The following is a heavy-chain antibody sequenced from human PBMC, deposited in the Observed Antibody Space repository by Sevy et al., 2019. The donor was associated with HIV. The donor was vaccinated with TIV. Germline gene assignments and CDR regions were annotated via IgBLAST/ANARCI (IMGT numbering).Heavy chain of an antibody. J-gene: IGHJ3*02. V-gene: IGHV3-48*01. CDR1: GFTFSSYT. CDR3: ARDASPYCSGGRCYFDAFDI. D-gene: IGHD2-15*01. Sequence: GGSLRLSCAASGFTFSSYTMNWVRQAPGKGLEWVSYISTTSIITYYANSVRGRFTISRDNAKNSLYLQMNSLRAEDTAVYYCARDASPYCSGGRCYFDAFDIWGQGTMVTVSS. CDR2: ISTTSIIT.